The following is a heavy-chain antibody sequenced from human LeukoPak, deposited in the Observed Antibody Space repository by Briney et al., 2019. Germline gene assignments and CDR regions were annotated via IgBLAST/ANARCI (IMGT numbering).Heavy chain of an antibody. CDR1: GGSISSGDYY. V-gene: IGHV4-30-4*01. CDR3: ARAVYSTSAGIDY. CDR2: IYYSVTT. J-gene: IGHJ4*02. D-gene: IGHD6-6*01. Sequence: SQTLSLTCTVSGGSISSGDYYWSWNRQPPGKGLEWIGYIYYSVTTYYNPSLKSRVAISVDTSKNQFSLKLSSVTAADTAVYYCARAVYSTSAGIDYWGQGTLVTVSS.